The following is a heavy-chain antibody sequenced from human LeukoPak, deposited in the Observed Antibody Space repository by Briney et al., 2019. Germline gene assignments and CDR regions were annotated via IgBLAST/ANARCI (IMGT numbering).Heavy chain of an antibody. V-gene: IGHV3-33*01. CDR3: ARDLDPGDYYFDY. CDR2: IWYDGSNK. CDR1: GFTFSSYG. D-gene: IGHD3-10*01. J-gene: IGHJ4*02. Sequence: GRSLRLPCAASGFTFSSYGMHWVRQAPGKGLEGVAVIWYDGSNKYYADSVKGRFTISRDNSKNTLYLQMNSLRAEDTAVYYCARDLDPGDYYFDYWGQGTLVTVSS.